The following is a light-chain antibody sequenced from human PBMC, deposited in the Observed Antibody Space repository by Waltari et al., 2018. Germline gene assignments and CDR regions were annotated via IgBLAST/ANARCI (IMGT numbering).Light chain of an antibody. CDR2: KVS. CDR3: MQATHWPVT. Sequence: DVGLPQSPLSLPVTLGPPASISCRSTQSLVYTDGISYLNWFHQRPGQAPRRLIYKVSNRDSGVPDRFSGSGSGTDFTLMISSVEADDVGVYFCMQATHWPVTFGQGTRLEIK. J-gene: IGKJ5*01. CDR1: QSLVYTDGISY. V-gene: IGKV2-30*01.